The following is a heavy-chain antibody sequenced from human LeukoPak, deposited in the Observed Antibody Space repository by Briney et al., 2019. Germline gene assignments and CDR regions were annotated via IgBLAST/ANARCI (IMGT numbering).Heavy chain of an antibody. CDR3: ARLGERGHREFGELSPPIYYYYGMDV. J-gene: IGHJ6*02. D-gene: IGHD3-10*01. CDR1: GGSISGYY. V-gene: IGHV4-59*08. Sequence: SETLSLTCTVSGGSISGYYWSWIRQPPGKGLEWIGYIYYSGSTNYNPSLKSRVTISVDTSKNQFSLKLSSVTAADTAVYYCARLGERGHREFGELSPPIYYYYGMDVWGQGTTVTVSS. CDR2: IYYSGST.